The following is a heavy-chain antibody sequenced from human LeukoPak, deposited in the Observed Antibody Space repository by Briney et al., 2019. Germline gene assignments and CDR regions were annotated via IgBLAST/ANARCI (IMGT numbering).Heavy chain of an antibody. V-gene: IGHV5-51*01. D-gene: IGHD6-19*01. J-gene: IGHJ4*02. CDR2: IYPGDSNT. CDR3: ARFAYSSGWYIGTFDY. CDR1: GYTFSSYW. Sequence: GESLKISCKGSGYTFSSYWIGWVRRMPGKGLEWMGIIYPGDSNTRYSPSFQGQVTILVDKSISTVYLQWSSLKASDTAMYYCARFAYSSGWYIGTFDYWGQGTLVTVSS.